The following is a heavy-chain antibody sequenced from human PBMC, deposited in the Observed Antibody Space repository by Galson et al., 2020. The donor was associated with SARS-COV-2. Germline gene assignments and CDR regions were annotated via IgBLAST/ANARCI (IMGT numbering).Heavy chain of an antibody. J-gene: IGHJ6*01. CDR1: GFPFTSYT. CDR2: ITSSSNYI. D-gene: IGHD4-17*01. CDR3: ARDQEMDYFVMDV. Sequence: GESLKISCAASGFPFTSYTMHWVRQAPGKGLVWLSSITSSSNYIYYADSVKGRFTVSRDNAKNSLYLQMNSLRAEDTAVYYCARDQEMDYFVMDVWGQGTTVTVSS. V-gene: IGHV3-21*01.